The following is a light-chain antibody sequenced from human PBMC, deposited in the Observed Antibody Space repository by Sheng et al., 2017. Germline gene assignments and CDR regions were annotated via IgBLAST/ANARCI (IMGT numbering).Light chain of an antibody. J-gene: IGKJ2*01. CDR1: QSISTW. CDR2: KAS. CDR3: QQYQSYPHT. V-gene: IGKV1-5*03. Sequence: DIPMTQSPSTLSASVGDRVTITCRASQSISTWLAWYQQKPGKAPKLLIYKASALESGVPSRFSGSGSRTEFTLTISSLQPDDFATYYCQQYQSYPHTFGQGTKLEI.